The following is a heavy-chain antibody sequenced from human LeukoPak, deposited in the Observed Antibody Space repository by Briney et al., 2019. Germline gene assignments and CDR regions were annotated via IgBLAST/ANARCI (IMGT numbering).Heavy chain of an antibody. CDR2: VDPSDSYT. D-gene: IGHD1-14*01. CDR3: ARQVYNWFDP. V-gene: IGHV5-10-1*01. CDR1: GSSFTSYW. J-gene: IGHJ5*02. Sequence: GESLQISCQGSGSSFTSYWISWVRQLPGKGLEWMGRVDPSDSYTNYSPSFQGHVTISADKSISTAYLQWSSLKASDTAMYYCARQVYNWFDPWGQGTLVTVSS.